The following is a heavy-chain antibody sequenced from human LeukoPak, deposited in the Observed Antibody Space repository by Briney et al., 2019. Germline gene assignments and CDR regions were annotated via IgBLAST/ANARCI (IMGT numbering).Heavy chain of an antibody. Sequence: GGSLRLSCVASGFTFDDYAMHWVRQAPGKGLEWVSGISWNSGSIGYADSVKGRFTISRDNVKNSLYLQMNSLRAEDTAVYYCAKDQGPLTKRITIFGVVTPGGMDVWGQGTTVTVSS. CDR1: GFTFDDYA. D-gene: IGHD3-3*01. CDR3: AKDQGPLTKRITIFGVVTPGGMDV. J-gene: IGHJ6*02. V-gene: IGHV3-9*01. CDR2: ISWNSGSI.